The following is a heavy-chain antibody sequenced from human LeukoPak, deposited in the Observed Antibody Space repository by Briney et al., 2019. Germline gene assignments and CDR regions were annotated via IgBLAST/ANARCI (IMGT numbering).Heavy chain of an antibody. Sequence: SETLSLTCTVPGGSISKYYWSWIRQPAAKGLPWIGRIHISWTTHYNPSPKSRVTLSVDTSTNQFSLRPTSVTATDTAVYYFARLHLPAHEGAFDIWGRGTMVTVSS. CDR2: IHISWTT. D-gene: IGHD1-14*01. J-gene: IGHJ3*02. CDR1: GGSISKYY. CDR3: ARLHLPAHEGAFDI. V-gene: IGHV4-4*07.